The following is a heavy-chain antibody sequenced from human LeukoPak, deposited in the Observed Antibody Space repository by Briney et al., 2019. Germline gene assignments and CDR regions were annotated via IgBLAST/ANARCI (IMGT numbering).Heavy chain of an antibody. J-gene: IGHJ4*01. CDR3: ASEAFISGVYSYFDH. Sequence: PGGSLRLSCAASGFTVSGNYMSWVRQAPGKGLEWVSVIYSSGSTYYADSVKGRFTISRDNSKNTLYLQMNSLRAEDTAVYYCASEAFISGVYSYFDHCGHGTLVTVSS. D-gene: IGHD1-26*01. CDR1: GFTVSGNY. V-gene: IGHV3-53*01. CDR2: IYSSGST.